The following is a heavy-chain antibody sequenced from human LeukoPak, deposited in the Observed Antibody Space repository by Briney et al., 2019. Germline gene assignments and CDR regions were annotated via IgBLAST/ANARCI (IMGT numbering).Heavy chain of an antibody. CDR1: GYTFTGYY. D-gene: IGHD5-18*01. V-gene: IGHV1-2*02. J-gene: IGHJ4*02. Sequence: ASVKVSCKASGYTFTGYYMHWVRQAPGQGLEWMGWISPNSGGTNYAQKFQGRVTMTRDTSISTAYMELSRLRSDDTAVYYCARGVDTAMVEFDYWGQGTLVTVSS. CDR2: ISPNSGGT. CDR3: ARGVDTAMVEFDY.